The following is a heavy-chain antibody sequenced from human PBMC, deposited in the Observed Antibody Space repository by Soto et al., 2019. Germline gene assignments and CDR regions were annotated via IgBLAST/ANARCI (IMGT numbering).Heavy chain of an antibody. D-gene: IGHD3-16*01. V-gene: IGHV3-7*01. J-gene: IGHJ6*03. CDR2: IKQDGSEK. CDR3: ARSVCLDHYYYHYYMDV. Sequence: GGSLRLSCAASGFTFSSYWMSWVRQAPGKGLEWVANIKQDGSEKYYVDSVKGRFTISRDNAKNSLYLQMNSLRAEDTAVYYCARSVCLDHYYYHYYMDVWGKGTTVTVSS. CDR1: GFTFSSYW.